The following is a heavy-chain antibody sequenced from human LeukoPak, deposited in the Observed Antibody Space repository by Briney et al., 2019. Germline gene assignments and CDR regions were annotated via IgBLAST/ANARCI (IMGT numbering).Heavy chain of an antibody. CDR1: GFTFSGYP. CDR2: ISYDGSNK. J-gene: IGHJ4*02. D-gene: IGHD2-2*02. CDR3: ARALYSLDY. Sequence: PGKSLRLSCAASGFTFSGYPIHWVRQAPGKGLEWVAVISYDGSNKYYADSVKGRFTISRDNSKNTLYLQMNSLRAEDTAVYYCARALYSLDYWGQGTLVTVSS. V-gene: IGHV3-30-3*01.